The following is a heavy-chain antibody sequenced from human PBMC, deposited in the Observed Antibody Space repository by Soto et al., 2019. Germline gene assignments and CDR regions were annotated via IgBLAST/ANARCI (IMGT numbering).Heavy chain of an antibody. D-gene: IGHD2-2*02. J-gene: IGHJ5*02. CDR3: VRIGRESTSSYSWFDP. CDR2: IYHSGTT. Sequence: LSLTCLVSGYSITSDFYWGWIREPPGKGLEWIGSIYHSGTTYSDPSLKSRLTISVDTSKNQFSLMLTSVTAADTAVYYCVRIGRESTSSYSWFDPWGQGSLVTVSS. V-gene: IGHV4-38-2*01. CDR1: GYSITSDFY.